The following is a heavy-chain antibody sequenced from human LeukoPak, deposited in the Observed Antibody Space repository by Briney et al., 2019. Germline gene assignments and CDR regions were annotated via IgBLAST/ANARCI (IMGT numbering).Heavy chain of an antibody. CDR3: ASCYDFWSGLFDP. Sequence: SETLSLTCAVYGGSFSGYYWSWIRQPPGKGLEWIGEINHSGSTNYNPSLKSRVTISVDTSKNQFSLKLSSMTAADTAVYYCASCYDFWSGLFDPWGQGTLVTVSS. J-gene: IGHJ5*02. CDR2: INHSGST. D-gene: IGHD3-3*01. V-gene: IGHV4-34*01. CDR1: GGSFSGYY.